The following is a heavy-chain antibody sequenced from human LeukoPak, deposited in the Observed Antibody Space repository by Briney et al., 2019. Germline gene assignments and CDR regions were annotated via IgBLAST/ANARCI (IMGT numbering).Heavy chain of an antibody. V-gene: IGHV1-2*06. D-gene: IGHD6-13*01. Sequence: ASVKVSCKASGYTFTDYYTHWVRQAPGQGLEWMGRINSKSGDTNYAQNFQGRVTMTRDTSISTAYMELSRLRSDDTAVYYCAGGIAAAGLNFDYWGQGTLVTVSS. J-gene: IGHJ4*02. CDR2: INSKSGDT. CDR1: GYTFTDYY. CDR3: AGGIAAAGLNFDY.